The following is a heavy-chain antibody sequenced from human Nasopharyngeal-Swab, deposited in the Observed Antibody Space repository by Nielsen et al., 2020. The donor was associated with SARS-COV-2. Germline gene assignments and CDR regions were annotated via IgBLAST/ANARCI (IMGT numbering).Heavy chain of an antibody. CDR1: GGTFSSYA. D-gene: IGHD3/OR15-3a*01. CDR3: ASAEGRTGYYYYMDV. J-gene: IGHJ6*03. CDR2: IIPIFGTA. V-gene: IGHV1-69*13. Sequence: SVKVSCKASGGTFSSYAISWVRQTPGQGLEWMGGIIPIFGTANYAQKFQGRVTITADESTSTAYMELSSLRSEDTAVYYCASAEGRTGYYYYMDVWGKGTTVTVSS.